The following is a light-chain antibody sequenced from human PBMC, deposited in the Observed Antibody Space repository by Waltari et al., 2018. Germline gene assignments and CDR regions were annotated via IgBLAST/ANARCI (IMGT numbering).Light chain of an antibody. Sequence: EIVLTQSPGTLSLSPGERATVSRRASQSVSSKYLAWYQQKVGQAPRLVIYGASSRGTGIPDRFSGSGSGTDFTLTINRLEPEDFAVYYCQQYGSSQGYTFGQGTKLEI. CDR3: QQYGSSQGYT. V-gene: IGKV3-20*01. CDR2: GAS. CDR1: QSVSSKY. J-gene: IGKJ2*01.